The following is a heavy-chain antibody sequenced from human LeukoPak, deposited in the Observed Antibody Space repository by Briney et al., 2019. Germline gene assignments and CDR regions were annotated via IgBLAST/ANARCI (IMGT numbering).Heavy chain of an antibody. CDR3: TRDPRHMVRGDVGWFDP. CDR2: IRSRAYGGTT. CDR1: GFTFGDYA. V-gene: IGHV3-49*04. Sequence: GGSLRLSCTASGFTFGDYAMTWVRQAPGKGLEWVGFIRSRAYGGTTEYAASVKGRCTISRDDSKSIAYLQMNSLKTEDTAVYYCTRDPRHMVRGDVGWFDPWGQGTLATVSS. D-gene: IGHD3-10*01. J-gene: IGHJ5*02.